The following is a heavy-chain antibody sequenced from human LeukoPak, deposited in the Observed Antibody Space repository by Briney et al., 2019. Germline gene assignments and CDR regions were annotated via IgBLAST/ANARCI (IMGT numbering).Heavy chain of an antibody. CDR1: GVSFSTYY. Sequence: SETLFRTCDVSGVSFSTYYWSWIRQSPEKGLEWIGEVNHSGYTNLNPSLKSRVTISVDTSKNQFSLKLGSVTAADTAVYYCARQIYGSDYWGQGSLVTVSS. V-gene: IGHV4-34*01. CDR2: VNHSGYT. CDR3: ARQIYGSDY. D-gene: IGHD4-17*01. J-gene: IGHJ4*01.